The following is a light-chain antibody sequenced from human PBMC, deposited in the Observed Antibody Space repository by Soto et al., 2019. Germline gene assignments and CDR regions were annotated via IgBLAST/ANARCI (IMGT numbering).Light chain of an antibody. Sequence: QLTQSPSSLSASVGDRVTITCRASLGISSYLAWYQQKPGKAPKLLIYAASTLQSGVPSRFSGSGSGTDFTLTISSLQPEDFATYYCQRLNSYPLTFGGGTKVDIK. CDR1: LGISSY. V-gene: IGKV1-9*01. CDR2: AAS. J-gene: IGKJ4*01. CDR3: QRLNSYPLT.